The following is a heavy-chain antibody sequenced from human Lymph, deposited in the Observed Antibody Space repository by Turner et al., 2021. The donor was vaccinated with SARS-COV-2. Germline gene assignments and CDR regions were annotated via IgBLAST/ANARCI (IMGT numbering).Heavy chain of an antibody. V-gene: IGHV3-23*01. CDR1: GFTFSSYA. Sequence: EVQLLESGGGLVQPWGPLRLSFPPSGFTFSSYAMTWVRQAPGKGLEWVSTISGSGSSTYYADSVKGRFTISRDNSKNTLYLQMNSLRAEDTAVYYCAKDRFTLSSGWEDYWGQGTLVTVSS. D-gene: IGHD6-19*01. CDR3: AKDRFTLSSGWEDY. J-gene: IGHJ4*02. CDR2: ISGSGSST.